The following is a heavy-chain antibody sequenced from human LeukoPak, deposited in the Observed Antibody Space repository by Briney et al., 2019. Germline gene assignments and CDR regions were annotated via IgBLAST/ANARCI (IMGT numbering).Heavy chain of an antibody. Sequence: PGGSLRLACAASGFTFSSYEMNWVRQAPGKGLEWVSYISSSGSTIYYADSVKGRFTISRDNAKNSLYLQMNSLRAEDTAVYYCARRVVRVSGDVDYFDYWGQGTLVTVSS. V-gene: IGHV3-48*03. J-gene: IGHJ4*02. CDR1: GFTFSSYE. CDR2: ISSSGSTI. D-gene: IGHD7-27*01. CDR3: ARRVVRVSGDVDYFDY.